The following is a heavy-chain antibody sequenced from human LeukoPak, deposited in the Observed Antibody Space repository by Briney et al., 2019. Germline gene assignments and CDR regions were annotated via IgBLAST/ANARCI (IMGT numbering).Heavy chain of an antibody. D-gene: IGHD3-10*01. J-gene: IGHJ4*02. CDR1: GGSVSSGSYY. CDR3: ASLFYGSTLSDY. Sequence: PSETLSLTCTVSGGSVSSGSYYWSWIRQHPGKGLEWIGNIYYSGSTYYNPSLKSRVTMSIDTSENQFSLRLSSVTAADTAVYYCASLFYGSTLSDYWGQGTLVTVSS. CDR2: IYYSGST. V-gene: IGHV4-31*03.